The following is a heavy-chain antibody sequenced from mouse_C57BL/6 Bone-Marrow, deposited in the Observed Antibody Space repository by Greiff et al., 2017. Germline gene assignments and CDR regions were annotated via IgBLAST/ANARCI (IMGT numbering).Heavy chain of an antibody. CDR1: GFTFSSYG. J-gene: IGHJ2*01. D-gene: IGHD1-1*01. V-gene: IGHV5-6*01. CDR2: ISSGGSYT. Sequence: EVKLVESGGDLVKPGGSLKLSCAASGFTFSSYGMSWVRQTPDKRLEWVATISSGGSYTYYPDSVKGRFTISRDNAKNTLYLQMSSLKSEDTAMYYCASNYCGSSYDYWGQGTTLTVSS. CDR3: ASNYCGSSYDY.